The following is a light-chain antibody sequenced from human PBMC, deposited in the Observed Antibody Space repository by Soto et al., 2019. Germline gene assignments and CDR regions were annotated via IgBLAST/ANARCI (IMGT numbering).Light chain of an antibody. V-gene: IGLV1-40*01. CDR1: SSNIGAGYD. CDR3: QSYDSSLRGSYV. J-gene: IGLJ1*01. Sequence: QSVLTQPPSVSGAPGQRVTISCTGSSSNIGAGYDVHWYQRLPGTAPKVLIYGNNNRPSGVPDRFSGSKSCTSASLAITGLQAEDEPDYYCQSYDSSLRGSYVSGTGTKLTVL. CDR2: GNN.